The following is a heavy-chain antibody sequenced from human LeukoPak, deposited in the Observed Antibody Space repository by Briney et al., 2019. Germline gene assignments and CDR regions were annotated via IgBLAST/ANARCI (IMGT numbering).Heavy chain of an antibody. CDR2: IYYSGST. J-gene: IGHJ3*02. Sequence: KSSETLSLTCTVSGGSVSSYYWSWIRQAPGKGLEWIGYIYYSGSTNYNPSLKSRVTISVDTSKNQFSLKLSSVTAADTAVYYCARDSHDAFDIWGQGTMVTVSS. CDR3: ARDSHDAFDI. CDR1: GGSVSSYY. V-gene: IGHV4-59*02.